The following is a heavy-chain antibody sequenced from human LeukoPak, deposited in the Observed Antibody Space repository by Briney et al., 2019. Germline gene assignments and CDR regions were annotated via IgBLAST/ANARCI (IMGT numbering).Heavy chain of an antibody. V-gene: IGHV3-23*05. CDR2: INTIGNKI. Sequence: GGSLRLSCSASEFSVSTYGMNWVRQAPGRGLEWVSSINTIGNKIYYGDSVKGRFTISRDNSKNTLSLEMNNLRVEDTAIYYCAKGRYSSSWAPFDPWGQGTLVTVSS. CDR1: EFSVSTYG. D-gene: IGHD2-2*01. J-gene: IGHJ5*02. CDR3: AKGRYSSSWAPFDP.